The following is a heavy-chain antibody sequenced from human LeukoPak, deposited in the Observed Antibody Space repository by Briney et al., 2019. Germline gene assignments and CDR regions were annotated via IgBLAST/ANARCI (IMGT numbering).Heavy chain of an antibody. Sequence: ASVKVSCKAPGYTFTSYYMHWVRQAPGQGLEWMGIINPSGGSTSYAQKFQGRVTMTRDTSTSTVYMELSSLRSEDTAVYYCARGRTMIVVVTHTASFDYWGQGTLVTVSS. CDR3: ARGRTMIVVVTHTASFDY. CDR1: GYTFTSYY. CDR2: INPSGGST. V-gene: IGHV1-46*01. D-gene: IGHD3-22*01. J-gene: IGHJ4*02.